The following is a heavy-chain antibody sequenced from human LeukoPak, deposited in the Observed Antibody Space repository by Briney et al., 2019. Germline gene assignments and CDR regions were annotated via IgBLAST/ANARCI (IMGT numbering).Heavy chain of an antibody. V-gene: IGHV4-59*01. J-gene: IGHJ4*02. D-gene: IGHD3-9*01. CDR2: IYYSGST. CDR1: GGSISSYY. Sequence: PSETLSFTCTVSGGSISSYYWSWIRQPPGKGLEWIGYIYYSGSTNYNPSLKSRVTISVDTSKNQFSLKLSSVTAADTAVYYCARLYISTAPHFDYWGQGTLVTVSS. CDR3: ARLYISTAPHFDY.